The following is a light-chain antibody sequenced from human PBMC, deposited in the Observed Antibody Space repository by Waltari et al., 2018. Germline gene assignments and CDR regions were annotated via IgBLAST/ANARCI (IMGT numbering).Light chain of an antibody. CDR1: QRISTY. Sequence: EIVLTQSPATLSLSPGERATLYCRASQRISTYLACYQQRPGKAPRLLIYDASNRASGILARFISSGSGTDFTLTISSLEPEDFAVYYCQQRSDWPLAFGGGTKVEI. V-gene: IGKV3-11*01. J-gene: IGKJ4*01. CDR3: QQRSDWPLA. CDR2: DAS.